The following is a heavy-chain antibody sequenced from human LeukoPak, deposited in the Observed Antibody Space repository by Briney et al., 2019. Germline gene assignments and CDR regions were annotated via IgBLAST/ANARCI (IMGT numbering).Heavy chain of an antibody. J-gene: IGHJ3*02. Sequence: GGSLRLSCAASGFTFSSYAMSWVRQAPGKGLEWVSPISGSGGSTYYADSVKGRFTISRDNSKNTLYLQMNSLRAEDTAVYYCAKSNRYNWNHQIAFDIWGQGTMVTVSS. V-gene: IGHV3-23*01. D-gene: IGHD1-1*01. CDR1: GFTFSSYA. CDR3: AKSNRYNWNHQIAFDI. CDR2: ISGSGGST.